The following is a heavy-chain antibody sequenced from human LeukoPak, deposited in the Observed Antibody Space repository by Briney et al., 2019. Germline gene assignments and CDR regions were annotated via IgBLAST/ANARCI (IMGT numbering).Heavy chain of an antibody. CDR1: GFTFSSYA. CDR2: ISFSGGST. Sequence: PGGSLRLSCAASGFTFSSYAMSWVRQVPGKGLEWVSVISFSGGSTNYADSVKGRFTISRDNPKNTLYLQMSSLRPDDTAVYYCAKDRAGGSVWYAFDPWGQGTLVTVSS. J-gene: IGHJ5*02. D-gene: IGHD6-13*01. V-gene: IGHV3-23*01. CDR3: AKDRAGGSVWYAFDP.